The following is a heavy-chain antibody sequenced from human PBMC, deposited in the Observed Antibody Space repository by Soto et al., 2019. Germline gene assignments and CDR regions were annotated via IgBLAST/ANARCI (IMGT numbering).Heavy chain of an antibody. D-gene: IGHD2-21*02. CDR3: ARSIVVVTALDY. J-gene: IGHJ4*02. CDR1: GNTFSNYY. CDR2: INPSGGHT. V-gene: IGHV1-46*01. Sequence: GASVKVSSKAPGNTFSNYYIHWVRQAPGQGLEWMGTINPSGGHTTYAQKFLGRVTMTRDTSTSTLYMELTSLRSEDTAVYYCARSIVVVTALDYWGQGTLVTVSS.